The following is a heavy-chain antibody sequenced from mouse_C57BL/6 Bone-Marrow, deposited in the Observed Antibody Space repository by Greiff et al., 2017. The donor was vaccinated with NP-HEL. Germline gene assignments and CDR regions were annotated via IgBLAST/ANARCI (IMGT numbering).Heavy chain of an antibody. CDR2: INPSSGYT. J-gene: IGHJ1*03. Sequence: VQLQESGAELAKPGASVKLSCKASGYTFTSYWMHLVKQRPGQGLEWIGYINPSSGYTKYNQQFKDNATLTADQSSSTAYMQLSSLTYEDSAVYYCANYYGSSYWYFDVWGTGTTVTVSA. CDR1: GYTFTSYW. D-gene: IGHD1-1*01. CDR3: ANYYGSSYWYFDV. V-gene: IGHV1-7*01.